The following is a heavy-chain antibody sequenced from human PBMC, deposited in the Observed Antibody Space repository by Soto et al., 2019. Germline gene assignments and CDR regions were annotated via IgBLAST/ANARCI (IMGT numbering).Heavy chain of an antibody. CDR1: GASVSSTYW. CDR3: ARYNAASSTYYFDF. D-gene: IGHD6-13*01. J-gene: IGHJ4*02. V-gene: IGHV4-4*02. CDR2: INHRGSA. Sequence: QVELQESGPGLVKPSGTLSLTCAVSGASVSSTYWWSWVRQPPGKGPEWIGEINHRGSANYNPSLKSRVTISVDISKSQFSLRLTSVTAADTAVYYCARYNAASSTYYFDFWGQGALVTVSS.